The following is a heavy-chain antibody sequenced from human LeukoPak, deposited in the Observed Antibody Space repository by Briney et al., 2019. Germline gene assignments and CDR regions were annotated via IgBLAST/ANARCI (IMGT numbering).Heavy chain of an antibody. J-gene: IGHJ4*02. CDR2: ISSNGGST. CDR3: ARGVGSGSYFPPPDFDY. D-gene: IGHD1-26*01. CDR1: GFTFSSYA. Sequence: PGGSLRLSCAASGFTFSSYAMHWVRQAPGKGLEYVSAISSNGGSTYYANSVKGRFTISRDNSKNTLYLQMGSLRAEDMAVYYCARGVGSGSYFPPPDFDYWGQGTLVTVSS. V-gene: IGHV3-64*01.